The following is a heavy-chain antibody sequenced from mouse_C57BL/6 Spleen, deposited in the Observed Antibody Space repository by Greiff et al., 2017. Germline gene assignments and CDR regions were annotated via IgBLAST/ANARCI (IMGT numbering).Heavy chain of an antibody. V-gene: IGHV1-64*01. CDR3: ASACYEYEGWFAY. J-gene: IGHJ3*01. CDR2: IHPTSGST. D-gene: IGHD2-4*01. CDR1: GYTFTSYW. Sequence: QVQLQQPGAELVKPGASVKLSCKASGYTFTSYWMHWVKQRPGQGLEWIGMIHPTSGSTNYNEKFKSKATLTVDKSSSTAYMQLSSLTSEDSAVYYCASACYEYEGWFAYWGQGTPVTVSS.